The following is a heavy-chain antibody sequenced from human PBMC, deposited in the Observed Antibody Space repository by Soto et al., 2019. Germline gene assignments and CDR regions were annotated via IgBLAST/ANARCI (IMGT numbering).Heavy chain of an antibody. Sequence: EVQLVESGGDLVEPGGSLRLSCAASGFSFNKAWMTWVRQAPGKGLEWVGRIKSRTDGGATEYAPPVNDRFIISRDDSRNMVFLQRNSLKTEDTAVYFCTYLYREGPWGQGTLVTVSS. CDR3: TYLYREGP. J-gene: IGHJ5*02. CDR2: IKSRTDGGAT. CDR1: GFSFNKAW. V-gene: IGHV3-15*01. D-gene: IGHD3-10*01.